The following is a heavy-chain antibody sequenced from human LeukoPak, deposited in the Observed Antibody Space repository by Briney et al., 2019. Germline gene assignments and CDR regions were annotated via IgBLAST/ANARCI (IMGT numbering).Heavy chain of an antibody. Sequence: GRSLRLSCAASRFTFSSYGMHWVRQAPGKGLEWVANINQDGSENYYVDSVKGRFTISRDNARNSLYLQMNSLRAEDTAVYYCARAYLIDYWGQGTLVTVSS. V-gene: IGHV3-7*03. CDR1: RFTFSSYG. J-gene: IGHJ4*02. D-gene: IGHD2-2*01. CDR2: INQDGSEN. CDR3: ARAYLIDY.